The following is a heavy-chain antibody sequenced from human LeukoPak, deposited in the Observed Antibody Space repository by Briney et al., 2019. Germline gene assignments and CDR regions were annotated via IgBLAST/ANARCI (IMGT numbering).Heavy chain of an antibody. CDR2: ISSNEANT. CDR3: ARELYSSGCYYFDY. J-gene: IGHJ4*02. Sequence: GGPLTLSCAASGFTFSTSAMHWVRQAPGKGLEYVSVISSNEANTYYTNSVKGRFTISRDNSKNTLYLQMGSLRAEDMAVYYCARELYSSGCYYFDYWGQGTLVTVSA. D-gene: IGHD6-19*01. CDR1: GFTFSTSA. V-gene: IGHV3-64*01.